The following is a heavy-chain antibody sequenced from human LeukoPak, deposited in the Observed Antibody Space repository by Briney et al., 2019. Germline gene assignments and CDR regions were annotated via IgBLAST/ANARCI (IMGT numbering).Heavy chain of an antibody. D-gene: IGHD3-22*01. J-gene: IGHJ3*02. CDR2: ISWNSGSI. CDR1: GFTFDDYA. Sequence: GGSLRLPCAASGFTFDDYAMHWVRQAPGKGLEWVSGISWNSGSIVYADSVKGRFTISRDNAKDSLYLQMNSLRAEDMALYYCAKGGYYYDSSGHAFDIWGQGTMVTASS. CDR3: AKGGYYYDSSGHAFDI. V-gene: IGHV3-9*03.